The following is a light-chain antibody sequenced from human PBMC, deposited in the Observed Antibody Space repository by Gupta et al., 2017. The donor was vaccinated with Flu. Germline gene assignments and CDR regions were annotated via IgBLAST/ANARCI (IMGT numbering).Light chain of an antibody. Sequence: EIVLTQSPASLSVSPGERATLSCRASQSLNSYLAWFQQKPGQAPRLLIYDASKRATGIPARFSGSGSGTDFTLTISSLEPEDFAVYYCQQRRDWPLTFGGGTKVEIK. CDR2: DAS. CDR1: QSLNSY. J-gene: IGKJ4*01. CDR3: QQRRDWPLT. V-gene: IGKV3-11*01.